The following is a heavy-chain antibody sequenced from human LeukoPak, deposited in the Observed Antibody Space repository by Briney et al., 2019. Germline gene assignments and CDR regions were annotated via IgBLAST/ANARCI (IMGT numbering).Heavy chain of an antibody. CDR1: GFTFSSYE. J-gene: IGHJ4*02. CDR2: ISSGGSAI. V-gene: IGHV3-48*03. D-gene: IGHD6-6*01. CDR3: ARNDYSSSSYFY. Sequence: TGGSLRLSCAASGFTFSSYEMNWVRQAPGKGLEWVSYISSGGSAIYYADSVKGRFTISRDNAKNSLYLQMNSLRAEDTAVYYCARNDYSSSSYFYWGQGTLVTVSS.